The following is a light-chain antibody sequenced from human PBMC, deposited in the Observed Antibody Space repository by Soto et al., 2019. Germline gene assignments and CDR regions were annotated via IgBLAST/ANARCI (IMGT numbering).Light chain of an antibody. V-gene: IGKV1-39*01. J-gene: IGKJ3*01. CDR2: GAF. Sequence: DIQMTQSPSSLSASVGDRVTITCRASQNITTYLNWYQQEPGKPPNILIYGAFHFQSRVPSRFIGTGSATPFTLTISSRLPGDFATYYCQQTFDTPFTFGPGTKV. CDR1: QNITTY. CDR3: QQTFDTPFT.